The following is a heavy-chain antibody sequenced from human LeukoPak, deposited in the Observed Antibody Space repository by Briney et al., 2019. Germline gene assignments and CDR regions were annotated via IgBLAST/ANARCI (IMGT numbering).Heavy chain of an antibody. CDR2: ISYDGSNK. D-gene: IGHD2-2*01. Sequence: GGSLRLSCAAPGFTFSSYGMHWVRQAPGKGLEWVAVISYDGSNKYYADSVKGRFTISRDNSKNTLYLQMNSLRAEDTAVYYCAKDLNLYCSSTSCWGGFDPWGQGTLVTVSS. CDR3: AKDLNLYCSSTSCWGGFDP. V-gene: IGHV3-30*18. CDR1: GFTFSSYG. J-gene: IGHJ5*02.